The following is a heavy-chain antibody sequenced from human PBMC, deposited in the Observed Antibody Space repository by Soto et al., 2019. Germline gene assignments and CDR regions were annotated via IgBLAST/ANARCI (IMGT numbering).Heavy chain of an antibody. J-gene: IGHJ4*02. Sequence: QVPLVESGGGVVQPGRSLRLSCAASGFTFSSYGMYWVRQAPGKGLEWVARISNDGSGQFYGDSVKGRFTISRDNSKNTLSLQMNSLRSEDTAVYYCAKDGGADYWGQGTVVTVSA. CDR1: GFTFSSYG. CDR2: ISNDGSGQ. CDR3: AKDGGADY. V-gene: IGHV3-30*18. D-gene: IGHD3-10*01.